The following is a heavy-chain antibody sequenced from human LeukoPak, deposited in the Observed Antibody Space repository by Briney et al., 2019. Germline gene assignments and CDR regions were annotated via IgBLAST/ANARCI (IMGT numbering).Heavy chain of an antibody. CDR3: ARDQYYDVSTYYEIDY. CDR2: IYTSGST. CDR1: GGSISSYY. Sequence: PSETLSLTCTVSGGSISSYYWSWIRQPAGKGLEWIGRIYTSGSTNYNPSLKSRVTMSVDTSKNQFSLKLSSVTAADTAVYYCARDQYYDVSTYYEIDYWGQGTLVTVSS. V-gene: IGHV4-4*07. J-gene: IGHJ4*02. D-gene: IGHD3-22*01.